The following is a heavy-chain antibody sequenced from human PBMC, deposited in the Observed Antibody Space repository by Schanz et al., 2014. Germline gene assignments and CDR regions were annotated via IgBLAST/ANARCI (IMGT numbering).Heavy chain of an antibody. J-gene: IGHJ5*02. D-gene: IGHD3-16*01. CDR2: ITWDGGIT. V-gene: IGHV3-43*01. CDR1: GFTFDDYT. CDR3: AKGAVEMSTGLGGS. Sequence: VQLVESGGVVVQPGGSLRLSCAASGFTFDDYTMHWVRQAPGKGLEWVSLITWDGGITYYADSLKGRFTISRDNSKNPLYLQMNSLRTEDTALYYCAKGAVEMSTGLGGSWGQGTLVTVSS.